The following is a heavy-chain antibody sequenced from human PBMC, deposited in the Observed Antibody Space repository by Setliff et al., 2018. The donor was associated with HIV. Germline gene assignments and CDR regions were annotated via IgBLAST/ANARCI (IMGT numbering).Heavy chain of an antibody. CDR2: IYYSGST. CDR1: GGSISSGTYY. Sequence: SETLSLTCSVSGGSISSGTYYWSWIRQLPGKGLEWIGYIYYSGSTYYNPSLKSRVTISLDTSKNHYSLNLTSVTAADTAIYYCARAAWDYYDTTLLGGSFDPWGQGTLVTVSS. D-gene: IGHD3-22*01. CDR3: ARAAWDYYDTTLLGGSFDP. V-gene: IGHV4-31*03. J-gene: IGHJ5*02.